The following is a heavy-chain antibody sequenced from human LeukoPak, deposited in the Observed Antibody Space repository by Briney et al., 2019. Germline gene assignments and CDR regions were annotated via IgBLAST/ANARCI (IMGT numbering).Heavy chain of an antibody. Sequence: SETLSLTCTVSGGSISSGSYYWSWIRQPAGKGLEWIVRIYTSGSTNYNPSLKSRFTISVDTSKNQFSLKLSSVTAADTAVYYCARRIVGAGADYWGQGTLVTVSS. CDR3: ARRIVGAGADY. CDR2: IYTSGST. J-gene: IGHJ4*02. D-gene: IGHD1-26*01. CDR1: GGSISSGSYY. V-gene: IGHV4-61*02.